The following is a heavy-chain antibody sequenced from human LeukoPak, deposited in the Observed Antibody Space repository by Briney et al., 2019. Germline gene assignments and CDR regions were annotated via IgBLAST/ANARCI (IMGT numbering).Heavy chain of an antibody. CDR1: GFTFSNYE. CDR2: ISRTGNTI. CDR3: ARQYSTSSKDYLDY. D-gene: IGHD6-6*01. V-gene: IGHV3-48*03. J-gene: IGHJ4*02. Sequence: GGSLRLSCAASGFTFSNYEMDWVRQAPGKGLEWVSYISRTGNTIEYADSVKGRFTISRDSAKNSLYLQMSSLRADDTAVYYCARQYSTSSKDYLDYWGQGTLVTVSS.